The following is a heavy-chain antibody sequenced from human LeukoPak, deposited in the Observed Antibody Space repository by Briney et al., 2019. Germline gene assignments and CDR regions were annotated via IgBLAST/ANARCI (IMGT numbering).Heavy chain of an antibody. CDR1: GFTFSTFG. CDR3: VKRIVVADKFDY. CDR2: IRYDGGNK. Sequence: PGGSLRLFCVASGFTFSTFGMHWVRQAPGKGLEWVAFIRYDGGNKYYADSVKGRFTISRDNSKNTLYLQMDSLRVEDTAVYYCVKRIVVADKFDYWGQGSLVTVSS. J-gene: IGHJ4*02. V-gene: IGHV3-30*02. D-gene: IGHD6-19*01.